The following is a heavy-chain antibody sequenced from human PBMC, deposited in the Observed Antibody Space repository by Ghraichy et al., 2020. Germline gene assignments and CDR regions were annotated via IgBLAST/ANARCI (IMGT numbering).Heavy chain of an antibody. CDR2: ISGSGGST. J-gene: IGHJ3*02. CDR3: AKDLRRDIVVVVAATSAFDI. D-gene: IGHD2-15*01. V-gene: IGHV3-23*01. Sequence: VSAISGSGGSTYYADSVKGRFTISRDNSKNTLYLQMNSLRAEDTAVYYCAKDLRRDIVVVVAATSAFDIWG.